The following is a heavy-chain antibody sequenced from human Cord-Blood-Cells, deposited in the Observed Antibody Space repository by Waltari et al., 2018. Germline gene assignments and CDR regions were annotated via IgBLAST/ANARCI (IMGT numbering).Heavy chain of an antibody. CDR1: GFTFSSYA. J-gene: IGHJ4*02. CDR2: ISYDGSNK. CDR3: ARGRVIPHFDY. V-gene: IGHV3-30-3*01. Sequence: QVQLVEPGGGVVQPGRSLRRSCAASGFTFSSYAMHWVRQAPGKGLELVAVISYDGSNKYYAESVKGRFTISRDNSKNTLYLQMNSLRAEDTAVYYCARGRVIPHFDYWGQGTLVTVSS. D-gene: IGHD3-10*01.